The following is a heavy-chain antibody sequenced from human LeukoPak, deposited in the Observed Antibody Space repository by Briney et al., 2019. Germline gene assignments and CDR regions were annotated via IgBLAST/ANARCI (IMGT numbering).Heavy chain of an antibody. D-gene: IGHD4-11*01. CDR1: GDSISSYY. V-gene: IGHV4-59*01. J-gene: IGHJ6*03. Sequence: SETLSLTCTVSGDSISSYYCSWIRQPPGKGLEWIGYIYYSGSTSYNPSLKNRVTISLDTSNNQFSLKLRSVTAADTAVYYCARGHSIEPYYYYYYMDVWGKGTTVTVSS. CDR3: ARGHSIEPYYYYYYMDV. CDR2: IYYSGST.